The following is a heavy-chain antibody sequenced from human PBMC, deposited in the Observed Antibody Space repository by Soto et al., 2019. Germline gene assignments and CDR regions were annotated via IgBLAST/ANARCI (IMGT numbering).Heavy chain of an antibody. CDR3: AGDLCSCYDPGDY. Sequence: QVQLVQSGAEVKKPGSSVKFSCKASGDTFTIFAISWVRQAPGQGLEWMGGIIPTIGTTNYAQRFQCRITTTGDEATGTAYMELSSLKSEDTAVYYCAGDLCSCYDPGDYWGQGTMGTVSS. CDR2: IIPTIGTT. D-gene: IGHD5-12*01. CDR1: GDTFTIFA. V-gene: IGHV1-69*12. J-gene: IGHJ4*02.